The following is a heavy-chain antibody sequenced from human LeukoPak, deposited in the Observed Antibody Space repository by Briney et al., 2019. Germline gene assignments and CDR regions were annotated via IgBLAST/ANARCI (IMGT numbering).Heavy chain of an antibody. D-gene: IGHD1-14*01. CDR2: IYHSGST. CDR3: ARDRALTGADY. Sequence: SETLSLTCAVSGYSISSGYYWGWIRQPPGKGLEWIGSIYHSGSTYYNPSLKSRVTISVDTSKNQFSLKLSSVTAADTAVYYCARDRALTGADYWGQGTLVTVSS. CDR1: GYSISSGYY. J-gene: IGHJ4*02. V-gene: IGHV4-38-2*02.